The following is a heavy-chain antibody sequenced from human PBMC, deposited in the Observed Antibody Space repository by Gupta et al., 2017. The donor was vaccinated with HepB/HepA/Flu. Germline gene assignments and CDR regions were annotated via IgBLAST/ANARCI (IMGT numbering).Heavy chain of an antibody. CDR2: INHEGSAT. J-gene: IGHJ4*02. D-gene: IGHD3-16*01. Sequence: EVQLVESGGAFAQPGGSLRLSCAASGFPFRSHRMTWVRQAAGKGLEWVAKINHEGSATYYVDSVKGRFTISKDNAKNSLFLQMNSLRTDDTAVYYCARAGGPYNRFDYWGQGTLVIVSS. CDR1: GFPFRSHR. CDR3: ARAGGPYNRFDY. V-gene: IGHV3-7*01.